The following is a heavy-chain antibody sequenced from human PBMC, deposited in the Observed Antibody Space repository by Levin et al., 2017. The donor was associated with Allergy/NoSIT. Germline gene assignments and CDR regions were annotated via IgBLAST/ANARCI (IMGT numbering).Heavy chain of an antibody. CDR1: GFTFDDYA. V-gene: IGHV3-9*01. D-gene: IGHD4-17*01. Sequence: PGGSLRLSCAASGFTFDDYAMHWVRQAPGKGLEWVSGISWNSGSIGYADSVKGRFTISRDNAKNSLYLQMNSLRAEDTALYYCAKDPLENGDSRSGAFDIWGQGTMVTVSS. CDR3: AKDPLENGDSRSGAFDI. J-gene: IGHJ3*02. CDR2: ISWNSGSI.